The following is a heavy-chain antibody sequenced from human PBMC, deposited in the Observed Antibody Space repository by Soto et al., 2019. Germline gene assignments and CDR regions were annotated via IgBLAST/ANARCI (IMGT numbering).Heavy chain of an antibody. CDR3: ARHYDFWSGYYNPYYFDY. D-gene: IGHD3-3*01. V-gene: IGHV5-10-1*01. CDR2: IDPSDSYT. CDR1: GYSFTRYR. J-gene: IGHJ4*02. Sequence: PGESLKISCKGSGYSFTRYRISWVRQMPGKGLEWMGRIDPSDSYTNYSPSFQGHVTISADKSISTAYLQWSSLKASDTAMYYCARHYDFWSGYYNPYYFDYWGQGTLVTVSS.